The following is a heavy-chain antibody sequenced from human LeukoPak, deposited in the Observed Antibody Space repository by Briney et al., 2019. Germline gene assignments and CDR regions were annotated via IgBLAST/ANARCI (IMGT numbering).Heavy chain of an antibody. D-gene: IGHD1-26*01. Sequence: ASVKVSCKASGYTFTSYGISWARQAPGQGLEWMGWISAYNGNTNYAQKLQGRVTMTTDTSTSTAYMELRSLRSDDTAVYYCARVSLYSGSSGADYWGQGTLVTVSS. V-gene: IGHV1-18*01. CDR3: ARVSLYSGSSGADY. CDR2: ISAYNGNT. J-gene: IGHJ4*02. CDR1: GYTFTSYG.